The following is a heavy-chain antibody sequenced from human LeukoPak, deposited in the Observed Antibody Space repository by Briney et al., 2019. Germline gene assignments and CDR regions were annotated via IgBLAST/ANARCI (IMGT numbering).Heavy chain of an antibody. Sequence: SQTLSLTCAVSGGSISSGGYSWSWIRQPPGKGLEWIGYIYHSGSTYYNPSLKSRVTISVDTSKNQFSLKLSSVTAADTAVYYCARSLRSGYYFTGDCWGHGILVSVSS. CDR2: IYHSGST. CDR1: GGSISSGGYS. V-gene: IGHV4-30-2*01. D-gene: IGHD3-22*01. CDR3: ARSLRSGYYFTGDC. J-gene: IGHJ4*01.